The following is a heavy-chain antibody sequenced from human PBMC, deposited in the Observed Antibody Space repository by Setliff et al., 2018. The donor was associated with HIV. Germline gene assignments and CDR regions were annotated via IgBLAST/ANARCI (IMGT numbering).Heavy chain of an antibody. CDR1: GFTFSGSA. CDR2: ISGSGGST. CDR3: AKSAFGGVIVFYYFDY. D-gene: IGHD3-16*02. J-gene: IGHJ4*02. V-gene: IGHV3-23*01. Sequence: PGGSLRLSCAASGFTFSGSAMHWVRQASGKGLEWVSAISGSGGSTYYADSVKGRFTISRDNSKNTLYLQMNSLRAEDTAVYYCAKSAFGGVIVFYYFDYWGQGTLVTVSS.